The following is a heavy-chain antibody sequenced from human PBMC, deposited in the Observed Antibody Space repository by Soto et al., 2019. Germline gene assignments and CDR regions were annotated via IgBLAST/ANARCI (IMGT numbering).Heavy chain of an antibody. Sequence: EVQLLESGGGLAQAGGSLRLSCAASGFNFRIYAMNWVRQAPGKGLEWVSVMIGDGTSWDYADSVRGRFTISRDNSKNMLYLQMNSLRAEDTAVYYCGKDLRPDGRYDLDYWGQGTLVTVSS. CDR2: MIGDGTSW. D-gene: IGHD1-26*01. J-gene: IGHJ4*02. V-gene: IGHV3-23*01. CDR1: GFNFRIYA. CDR3: GKDLRPDGRYDLDY.